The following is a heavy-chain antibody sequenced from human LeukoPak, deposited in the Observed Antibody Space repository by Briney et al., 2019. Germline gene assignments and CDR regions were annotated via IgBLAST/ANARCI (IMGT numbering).Heavy chain of an antibody. Sequence: ASVKVSCKASGGTFSSYAISWVRQAPGQGLEWMGRITPILGIANYAQKFQGRVTITADKSTSTAYMELSSLRSEDTAVYYCARVGYYYDSSGSNYWGQGTLVTVSS. CDR3: ARVGYYYDSSGSNY. J-gene: IGHJ4*02. V-gene: IGHV1-69*04. CDR1: GGTFSSYA. D-gene: IGHD3-22*01. CDR2: ITPILGIA.